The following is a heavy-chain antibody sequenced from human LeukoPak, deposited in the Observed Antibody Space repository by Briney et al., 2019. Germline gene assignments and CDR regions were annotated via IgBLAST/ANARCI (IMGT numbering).Heavy chain of an antibody. CDR2: INHSGST. J-gene: IGHJ5*02. V-gene: IGHV4-34*01. Sequence: SETLSLTCAVYGGSFSGYYWSWIRQPPGKGLEWIGEINHSGSTNYNPSLKSRVTISVDTSKNQVSLKVSSVTAADTAVYYCARGYVVVPAAIVSWFDPWGQGTLVTVSS. CDR1: GGSFSGYY. D-gene: IGHD2-2*01. CDR3: ARGYVVVPAAIVSWFDP.